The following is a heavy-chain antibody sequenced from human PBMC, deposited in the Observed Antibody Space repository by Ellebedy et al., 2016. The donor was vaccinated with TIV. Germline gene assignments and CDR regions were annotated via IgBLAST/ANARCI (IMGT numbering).Heavy chain of an antibody. Sequence: AASVKVSCKASGYPFTTYDIFWLRQASGQGLEWIGWINPSSGNRGYAINVQGRVTISRNNTLTTAYLELTDLTFEDTALYFCARGSGKYAWFDPWGQGSLVTVSS. CDR2: INPSSGNR. V-gene: IGHV1-8*03. D-gene: IGHD1-26*01. CDR1: GYPFTTYD. CDR3: ARGSGKYAWFDP. J-gene: IGHJ5*02.